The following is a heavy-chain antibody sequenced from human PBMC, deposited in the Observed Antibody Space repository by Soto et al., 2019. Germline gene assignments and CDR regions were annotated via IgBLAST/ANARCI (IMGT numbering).Heavy chain of an antibody. D-gene: IGHD3-3*01. J-gene: IGHJ5*02. CDR2: ISSNSSNI. CDR1: GFTFSSYG. Sequence: GGSLRLSCAASGFTFSSYGMHWVRQAPGKGLEWVPDISSNSSNIYYADSVKGRFTISRDNAKNSLYLQMNSLRAEDTAVYYCARDLRFLEWSQNWFDPWGQGTLVTVSS. V-gene: IGHV3-48*01. CDR3: ARDLRFLEWSQNWFDP.